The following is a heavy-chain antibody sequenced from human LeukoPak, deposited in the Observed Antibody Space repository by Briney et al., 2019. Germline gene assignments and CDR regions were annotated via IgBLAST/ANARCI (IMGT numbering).Heavy chain of an antibody. CDR1: GGTFSSYA. D-gene: IGHD3-10*01. CDR2: INTNTGNP. CDR3: ARTGRIRGVYNWFDP. Sequence: ASVKVSCKASGGTFSSYAISWVRQAPGQGLEWMGWINTNTGNPTYAQGFTGRFVFSLDTSVSTAYLQISSLKAEDTAVYYCARTGRIRGVYNWFDPWGQGTLVTVSS. J-gene: IGHJ5*02. V-gene: IGHV7-4-1*02.